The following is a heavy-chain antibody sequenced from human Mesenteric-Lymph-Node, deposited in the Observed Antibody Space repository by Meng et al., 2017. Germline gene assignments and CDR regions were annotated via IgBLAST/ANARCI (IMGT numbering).Heavy chain of an antibody. CDR1: GYTFASYY. CDR2: INPSVGTT. J-gene: IGHJ6*02. V-gene: IGHV1-46*01. D-gene: IGHD1-26*01. Sequence: ASVKVSCKASGYTFASYYLHWVRQAPGQGLEWMGIINPSVGTTSYVEKFQGRVTLTRDASTSTVYMELSRLISDDTAVYYCASMWGVGGDYYDGSDVWGQGTMVTVSS. CDR3: ASMWGVGGDYYDGSDV.